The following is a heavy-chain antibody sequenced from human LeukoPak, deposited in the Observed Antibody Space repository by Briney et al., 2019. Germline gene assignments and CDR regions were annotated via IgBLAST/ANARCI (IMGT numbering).Heavy chain of an antibody. CDR2: IVGSST. CDR3: ARVGCSSTSCPFDY. CDR1: GFTVRDYH. J-gene: IGHJ4*02. V-gene: IGHV3-53*01. D-gene: IGHD2-2*01. Sequence: GSLRLSCAASGFTVRDYHMSWIRQAPGKGLELVSAIVGSSTHHADSVKGRFTISRDNFKNTLNLQMNSLRAEDTALYYCARVGCSSTSCPFDYWGQGTLVTVSS.